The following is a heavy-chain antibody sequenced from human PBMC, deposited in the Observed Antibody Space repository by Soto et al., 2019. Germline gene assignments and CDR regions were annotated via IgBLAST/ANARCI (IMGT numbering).Heavy chain of an antibody. J-gene: IGHJ5*02. CDR2: IYPGDSDT. CDR3: ARQVDIVVVPAAMDWFDP. D-gene: IGHD2-2*01. V-gene: IGHV5-51*01. CDR1: GYSFTSYW. Sequence: GESLKISCKGSGYSFTSYWIGWVRQMPGKGLEWMGIIYPGDSDTRYSPSFQGQVTISADKSISTAYLQWSSLKASDTAMYYCARQVDIVVVPAAMDWFDPWGQGTLVTVSS.